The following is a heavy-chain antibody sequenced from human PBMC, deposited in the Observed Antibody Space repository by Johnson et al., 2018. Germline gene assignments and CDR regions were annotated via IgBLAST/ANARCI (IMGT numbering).Heavy chain of an antibody. J-gene: IGHJ1*01. D-gene: IGHD3-10*01. CDR2: ISWNSGSI. Sequence: EVQLVESGGGLVQPGRSLRLSCAASGFTFDDYAMHWVRQAPGKGLEWVSGISWNSGSIGYADSVKGRFTISRDNAKNSLYLQMHSLRGEDPALYYCAKDFSQQRVYMVRGVKIRYFQHWGQGTLVTVSS. CDR1: GFTFDDYA. CDR3: AKDFSQQRVYMVRGVKIRYFQH. V-gene: IGHV3-9*01.